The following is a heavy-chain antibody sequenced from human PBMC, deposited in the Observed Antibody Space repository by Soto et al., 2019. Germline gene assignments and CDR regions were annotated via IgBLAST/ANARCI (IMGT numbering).Heavy chain of an antibody. CDR3: ARGRIIVAGGFDP. CDR1: GYTFTSYD. Sequence: RPSVKVSCKASGYTFTSYDIIWVRQATGQGLEWMGWMNPSTGNTDSAEKFQGRLTMTRNTSISTVYMELSSLSFEDTAVYYCARGRIIVAGGFDPWGQGTLVTVS. D-gene: IGHD6-19*01. CDR2: MNPSTGNT. V-gene: IGHV1-8*01. J-gene: IGHJ5*02.